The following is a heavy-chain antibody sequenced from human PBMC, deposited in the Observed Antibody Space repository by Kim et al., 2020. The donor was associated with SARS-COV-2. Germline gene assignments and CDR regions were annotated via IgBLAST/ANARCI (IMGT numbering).Heavy chain of an antibody. J-gene: IGHJ6*02. CDR3: ARGRLTIFGVARAGTHMDV. Sequence: SETLSLTCAVYGGSFSGYYWSWIRQPPGKGLEWIGEINHSGSTNYNPSLKSRVTISVDTSKNQFSLKLSSVTAADTAVYYCARGRLTIFGVARAGTHMDVWGQGTTVTVSS. V-gene: IGHV4-34*01. CDR2: INHSGST. D-gene: IGHD3-3*01. CDR1: GGSFSGYY.